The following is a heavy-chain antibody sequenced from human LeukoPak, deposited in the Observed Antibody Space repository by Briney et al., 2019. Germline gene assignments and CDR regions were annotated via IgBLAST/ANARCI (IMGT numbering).Heavy chain of an antibody. CDR3: AKDDGSGWYYFDY. Sequence: GGSLRLSCAASGFTFDDYGMSRVRQAPGKGLEWVSAISGSGGSTYYADSVKGRFTISRDNSKNTLYLQMNSLRAEDTAVYYCAKDDGSGWYYFDYWGQGTLVTVSS. D-gene: IGHD6-19*01. CDR1: GFTFDDYG. CDR2: ISGSGGST. J-gene: IGHJ4*02. V-gene: IGHV3-23*01.